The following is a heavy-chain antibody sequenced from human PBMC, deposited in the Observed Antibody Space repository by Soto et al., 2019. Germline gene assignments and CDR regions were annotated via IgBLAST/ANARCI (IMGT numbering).Heavy chain of an antibody. CDR1: GFTVSSNY. Sequence: GGSLRLSCAASGFTVSSNYMSWVRQAPGKGLEWVSVIYSGGSTYYADSVKGRFTISRHNSKNTLYLQMNSLRAEDTAVYYCARDQAESSSSRPYYYYYMDVWGKGTTVTVSS. CDR2: IYSGGST. J-gene: IGHJ6*03. CDR3: ARDQAESSSSRPYYYYYMDV. V-gene: IGHV3-53*04. D-gene: IGHD6-6*01.